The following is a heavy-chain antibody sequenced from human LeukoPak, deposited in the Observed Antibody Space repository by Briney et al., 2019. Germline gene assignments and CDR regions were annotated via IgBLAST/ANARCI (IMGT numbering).Heavy chain of an antibody. CDR1: GGSINSYY. D-gene: IGHD3-16*02. CDR2: IYYRGTT. V-gene: IGHV4-59*08. CDR3: ASFAYWVSYRSTFDY. J-gene: IGHJ4*02. Sequence: SETLSLTCIHSGGSINSYYWSWFRQPPGEGLEWIGYIYYRGTTNYNPSLKSRVTISVDTSKNQFSLKLSSVTAADTAVYYCASFAYWVSYRSTFDYWGQGTLVTVSS.